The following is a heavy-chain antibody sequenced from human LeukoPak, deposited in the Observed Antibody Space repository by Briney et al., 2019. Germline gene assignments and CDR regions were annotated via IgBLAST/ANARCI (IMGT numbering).Heavy chain of an antibody. Sequence: TGGSLRLSCAASGFTFSSYGMHWVRQAPGKGLEWVAVIWYDGSTKYYADSVKGRFIISRDNSKNTLYLQMNSLRAEDTAVYYCARDGIGAATVEYYFDYWGQGTPVALSS. CDR1: GFTFSSYG. D-gene: IGHD2-15*01. J-gene: IGHJ4*02. CDR2: IWYDGSTK. V-gene: IGHV3-33*01. CDR3: ARDGIGAATVEYYFDY.